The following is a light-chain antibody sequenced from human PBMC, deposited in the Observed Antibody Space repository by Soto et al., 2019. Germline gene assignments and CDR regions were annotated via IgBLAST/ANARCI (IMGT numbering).Light chain of an antibody. CDR2: DAS. CDR3: QQYNSYPCT. V-gene: IGKV1-5*01. J-gene: IGKJ2*02. CDR1: QSISSW. Sequence: DIQMTQSPSTLSASVGDRVTITCRASQSISSWLAWYQQKPGKAPKLLIYDASSLESGVPSRFSGSGSGTEFTLTISSLQPDDFATDYGQQYNSYPCTFGQGTKLEIK.